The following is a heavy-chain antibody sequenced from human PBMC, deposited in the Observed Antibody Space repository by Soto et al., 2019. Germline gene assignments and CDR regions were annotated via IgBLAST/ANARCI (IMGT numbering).Heavy chain of an antibody. CDR2: VSHDGRNT. CDR1: GFTFSDYA. V-gene: IGHV3-30*18. CDR3: AKGGRQWLVTSDFNY. J-gene: IGHJ4*02. D-gene: IGHD6-19*01. Sequence: VQLVEPGGCVVQPGRSLRLSCAASGFTFSDYAMHWVRQATGKGLEWVAVVSHDGRNTHYADSVKGRFSISRDSSKNTVSLEMTTLRAEDTAVYYCAKGGRQWLVTSDFNYWGQGALVTVSS.